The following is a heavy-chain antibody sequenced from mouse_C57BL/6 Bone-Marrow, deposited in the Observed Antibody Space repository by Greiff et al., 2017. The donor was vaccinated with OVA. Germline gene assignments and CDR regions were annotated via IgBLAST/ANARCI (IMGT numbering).Heavy chain of an antibody. D-gene: IGHD1-1*01. CDR1: GFTFSDYG. CDR2: ISSGSSTI. CDR3: AHYGSRYAMDY. Sequence: EVHLVESGGGLVKPGGSLKLSCAASGFTFSDYGMHWVRQAPEKGLEWVAYISSGSSTIYYADTVKGRFTISRDNAKNTLFLQMTSLRSEDTAMYYCAHYGSRYAMDYWGQGTSVTVSS. V-gene: IGHV5-17*01. J-gene: IGHJ4*01.